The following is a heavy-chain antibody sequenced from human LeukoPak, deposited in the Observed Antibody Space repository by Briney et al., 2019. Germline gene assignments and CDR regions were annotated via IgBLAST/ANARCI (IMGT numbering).Heavy chain of an antibody. J-gene: IGHJ4*02. V-gene: IGHV3-23*01. CDR2: ISSSGGST. CDR3: AKDYAVGGYGHFDY. Sequence: GGSLRLSCAASGFIFSIYSMSWVRQAPGKGLEWVSGISSSGGSTYYADSVKGRFTISRDNSKNTLYLQISSLRAEDTAVYYCAKDYAVGGYGHFDYWGQGTLVTASS. D-gene: IGHD5-18*01. CDR1: GFIFSIYS.